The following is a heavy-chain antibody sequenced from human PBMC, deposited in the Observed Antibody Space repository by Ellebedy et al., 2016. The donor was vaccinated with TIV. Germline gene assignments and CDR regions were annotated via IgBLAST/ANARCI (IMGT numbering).Heavy chain of an antibody. J-gene: IGHJ4*02. CDR3: ATPGDNYYDNTTYYTTGVGY. CDR2: IYPADSDT. V-gene: IGHV5-51*01. CDR1: GYRFTSYW. D-gene: IGHD3-22*01. Sequence: GESLKISCKGSGYRFTSYWIAWVRQMPGKGLEWMGIIYPADSDTKYSPSFQGHVTISADKSISTAYLQWSRLKASDTAMYDCATPGDNYYDNTTYYTTGVGYWGQGTQVTVSS.